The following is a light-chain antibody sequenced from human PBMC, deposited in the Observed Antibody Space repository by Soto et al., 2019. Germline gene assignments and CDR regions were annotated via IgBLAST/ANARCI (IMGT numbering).Light chain of an antibody. CDR3: QQYYSYPRT. V-gene: IGKV1-8*01. Sequence: AIRMTQSPSSLSASTGDRVTITCRASQGISSYLAWYQQKPGKAPKLLIYAAYNLQSEVPSRFSGSGSGTDFTLTISCRQSEDFATYYCQQYYSYPRTFGQGTKVEIK. CDR2: AAY. CDR1: QGISSY. J-gene: IGKJ1*01.